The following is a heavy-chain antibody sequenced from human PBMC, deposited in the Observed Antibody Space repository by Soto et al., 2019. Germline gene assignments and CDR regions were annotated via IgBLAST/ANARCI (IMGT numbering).Heavy chain of an antibody. CDR2: IYYSGST. CDR3: ARDASGNYDILTGYRYYYMDV. D-gene: IGHD3-9*01. CDR1: GGSINSYY. Sequence: SETLSLTCSVSGGSINSYYLSWIRQPPGKGLEWIGYIYYSGSTHYNPSLKSRVTISVDTSKNQFSLKLSSVTAADTAVYYCARDASGNYDILTGYRYYYMDVWGKGTTVTVSS. J-gene: IGHJ6*03. V-gene: IGHV4-59*01.